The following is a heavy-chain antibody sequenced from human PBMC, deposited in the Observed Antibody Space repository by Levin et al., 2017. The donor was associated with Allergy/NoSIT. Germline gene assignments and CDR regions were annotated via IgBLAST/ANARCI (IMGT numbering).Heavy chain of an antibody. J-gene: IGHJ4*02. CDR1: GGSFITSSYF. V-gene: IGHV4-39*01. CDR2: IYYSGTT. D-gene: IGHD3-10*01. Sequence: SQTLSLTCTVSGGSFITSSYFWAWIRQPPGKGLEWLGSIYYSGTTYYNPSLKSRLTLSIDTSTNQFSLKLRPVTAADTAVYYCARHTALLWFEELVFDSWGQGNLVAVSS. CDR3: ARHTALLWFEELVFDS.